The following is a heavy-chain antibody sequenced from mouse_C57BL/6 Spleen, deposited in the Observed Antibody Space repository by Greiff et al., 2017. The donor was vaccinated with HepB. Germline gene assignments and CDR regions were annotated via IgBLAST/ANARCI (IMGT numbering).Heavy chain of an antibody. J-gene: IGHJ3*01. CDR2: IRSKSNNYAT. V-gene: IGHV10-1*01. Sequence: EVHLVESGGGLVQPKGSLKLSCAASGFSFNTYAMNWVRQAPGKGLEWVARIRSKSNNYATYYADAVKDRFTISRDDSQSMLYLQMNNLKTKDTAMYYCVRPLYYSNWFAYWGQGTLVTVSA. D-gene: IGHD2-5*01. CDR1: GFSFNTYA. CDR3: VRPLYYSNWFAY.